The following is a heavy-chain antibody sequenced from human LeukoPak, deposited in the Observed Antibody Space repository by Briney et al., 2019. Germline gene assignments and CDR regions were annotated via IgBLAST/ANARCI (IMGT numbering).Heavy chain of an antibody. CDR1: GGSISSYY. CDR2: IYTSGST. D-gene: IGHD2-8*01. Sequence: SETLSLTCAVSGGSISSYYWSWIRQSPGKGLEWIGSIYTSGSTHYNPSLKGRVTISVDTSKSQFSLNLSSVTSADTAVYYCARGPKMGYMDVWGRGTTVTVSS. CDR3: ARGPKMGYMDV. V-gene: IGHV4-4*09. J-gene: IGHJ6*03.